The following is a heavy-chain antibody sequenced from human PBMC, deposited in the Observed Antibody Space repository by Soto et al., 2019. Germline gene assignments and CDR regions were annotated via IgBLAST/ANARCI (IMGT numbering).Heavy chain of an antibody. CDR1: GFTFSTYA. J-gene: IGHJ4*01. CDR2: ISSSSGST. Sequence: EVQLLESGGGLVQPGGSLRLSCAASGFTFSTYAMAWVRQAPGKGLEWVSSISSSSGSTFYADSVKGRFTISRDNSEKTLSLQINSLRAEGTAVYYIAQQPLKVPLRFDYWGHRTLVTFSS. CDR3: AQQPLKVPLRFDY. D-gene: IGHD5-18*01. V-gene: IGHV3-23*01.